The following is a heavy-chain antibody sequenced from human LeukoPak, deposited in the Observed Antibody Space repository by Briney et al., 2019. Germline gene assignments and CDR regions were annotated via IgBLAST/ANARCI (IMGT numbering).Heavy chain of an antibody. CDR2: ISSSSSYI. CDR3: ARDRGGYTITDY. CDR1: GFTFSSHS. D-gene: IGHD5-12*01. V-gene: IGHV3-21*01. Sequence: GGSLRLSCAASGFTFSSHSMNWVRQAPGKGLEWVSSISSSSSYIYYADSVKGRFTISRDNAKNSLYLQMNSLRAEDTAVYYCARDRGGYTITDYWGQGTLVTVSS. J-gene: IGHJ4*02.